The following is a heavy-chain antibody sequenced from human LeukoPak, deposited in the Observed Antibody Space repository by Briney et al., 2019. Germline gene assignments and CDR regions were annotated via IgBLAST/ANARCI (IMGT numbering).Heavy chain of an antibody. CDR1: GFSLSTNGVA. CDR2: IYWNDDK. Sequence: SGPTLVNPTQTLTLTCTFSGFSLSTNGVAVGWIRQPPGKALEWLALIYWNDDKRYSPSLKSRLTITKDTSKNQVVLTMTRMDPVDTATYYRAHSPRESVYSSACLNAYDIWGQGTRVTVSS. CDR3: AHSPRESVYSSACLNAYDI. J-gene: IGHJ3*02. V-gene: IGHV2-5*01. D-gene: IGHD6-19*01.